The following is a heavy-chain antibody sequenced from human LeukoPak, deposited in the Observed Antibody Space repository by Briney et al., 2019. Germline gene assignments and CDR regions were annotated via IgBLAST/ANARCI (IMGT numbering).Heavy chain of an antibody. J-gene: IGHJ4*01. CDR3: ARHCSGGSCYSVFDY. D-gene: IGHD2-15*01. CDR1: GDSISPYY. V-gene: IGHV4-59*08. CDR2: ISYSGST. Sequence: SETLSLTCTVSGDSISPYYWNWIRQPPGKGLECIGYISYSGSTNYNPSLKSRVTISVDTSKNQFSLKLNSVTAAVTAVYYCARHCSGGSCYSVFDYWGHGTLVTVSS.